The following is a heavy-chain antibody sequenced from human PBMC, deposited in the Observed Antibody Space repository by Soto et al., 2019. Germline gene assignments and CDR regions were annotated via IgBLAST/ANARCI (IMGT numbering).Heavy chain of an antibody. D-gene: IGHD5-18*01. Sequence: SETLSLTCAVYGGSFSGYYWTWIRQPPGKGLEWIGYIYYSGSSNYNPSLKSRVTISVDTSKNQFSLKLSSVTAADTAVYYCARGYTAMVFDYWGQGTLVTVSS. V-gene: IGHV4-59*01. CDR2: IYYSGSS. CDR1: GGSFSGYY. CDR3: ARGYTAMVFDY. J-gene: IGHJ4*01.